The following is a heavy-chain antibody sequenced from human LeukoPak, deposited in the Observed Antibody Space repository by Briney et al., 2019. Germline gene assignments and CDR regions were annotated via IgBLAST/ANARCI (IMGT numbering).Heavy chain of an antibody. CDR1: GFTFDDYG. J-gene: IGHJ4*02. D-gene: IGHD3-3*01. V-gene: IGHV3-20*04. CDR2: INWNGGST. CDR3: ARGGITIFGGIIYQDY. Sequence: GGSLRLSCAASGFTFDDYGMSWVRQAPGKGLEWVSGINWNGGSTGYADSVKGRFTISRDNAKSSLYLQMNSLRAEDTAFYYCARGGITIFGGIIYQDYWGQGTLVTVSS.